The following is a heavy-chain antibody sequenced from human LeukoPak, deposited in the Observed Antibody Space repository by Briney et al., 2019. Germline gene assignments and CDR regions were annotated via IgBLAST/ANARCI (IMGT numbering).Heavy chain of an antibody. V-gene: IGHV1-46*01. D-gene: IGHD3-22*01. J-gene: IGHJ4*02. CDR3: ARGTYYDSSGLMGGY. Sequence: ASVKVSCKASGYTFTSSYMHWVRQAPGQGLEWMGIINPSGGSTSYAQKFQGRVTMTRDMSTSTVYMELSSLRSEDTAVYYCARGTYYDSSGLMGGYWGQGTLVTVSS. CDR1: GYTFTSSY. CDR2: INPSGGST.